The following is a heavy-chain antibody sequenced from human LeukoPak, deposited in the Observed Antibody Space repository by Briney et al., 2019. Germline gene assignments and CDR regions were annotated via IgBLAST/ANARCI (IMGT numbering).Heavy chain of an antibody. Sequence: PSETLSLTCAVYGGSFSGYYWSWIRQPPGKGLEWIGCIYYSGSTNYNPSLKSRVTISVDTSKNQFSLKLSSVTAADTAVYYCARGRSGYEAFDYWGQGTLVTVSS. CDR3: ARGRSGYEAFDY. J-gene: IGHJ4*02. CDR2: IYYSGST. D-gene: IGHD5-12*01. CDR1: GGSFSGYY. V-gene: IGHV4-59*01.